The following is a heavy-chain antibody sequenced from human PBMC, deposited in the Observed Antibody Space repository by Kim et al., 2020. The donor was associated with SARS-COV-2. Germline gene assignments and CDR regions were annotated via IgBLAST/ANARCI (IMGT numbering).Heavy chain of an antibody. J-gene: IGHJ4*02. CDR2: FDPEDGET. CDR1: GYTLTELS. Sequence: ASVNVSCKVSGYTLTELSMHWVRQAPGKGLEWMGGFDPEDGETIYAQKFQGRVTMTEDTSTDTAYMELSSLRSEDTAVYYCATDFAYGSGSYPRFDYWGQGTLVTVSS. CDR3: ATDFAYGSGSYPRFDY. V-gene: IGHV1-24*01. D-gene: IGHD3-10*01.